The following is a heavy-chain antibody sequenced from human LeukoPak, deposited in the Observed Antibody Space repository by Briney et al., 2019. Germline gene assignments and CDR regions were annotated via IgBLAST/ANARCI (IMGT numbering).Heavy chain of an antibody. CDR2: ISSSSSYI. V-gene: IGHV3-21*01. CDR1: GFTFSSYS. CDR3: TRFKGGDYLDAFDI. Sequence: PGGSLRLSCAASGFTFSSYSMNWVRQAPGKGLEWVSSISSSSSYIYYADSVKGQFTISRDNAKNSLSLQMNSLRAEDTAVYYCTRFKGGDYLDAFDIWGQGTMVTVSS. J-gene: IGHJ3*02. D-gene: IGHD4-17*01.